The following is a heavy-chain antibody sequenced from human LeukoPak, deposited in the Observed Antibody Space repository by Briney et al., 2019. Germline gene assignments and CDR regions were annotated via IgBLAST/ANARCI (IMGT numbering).Heavy chain of an antibody. CDR2: IYTSGST. Sequence: SETLSLTCTVSGGSISSSSYYWSWIRQPAGKGLEWIGRIYTSGSTNYNPSLKSRVTMSVDTSKNQFSLKLSSVTAADTAVYYCARGLNYYDSSGYWYGFDYWGQGTLVTVSS. CDR1: GGSISSSSYY. D-gene: IGHD3-22*01. J-gene: IGHJ4*02. CDR3: ARGLNYYDSSGYWYGFDY. V-gene: IGHV4-61*02.